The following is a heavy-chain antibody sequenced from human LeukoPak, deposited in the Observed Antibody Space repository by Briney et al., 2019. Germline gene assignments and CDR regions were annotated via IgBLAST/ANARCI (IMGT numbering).Heavy chain of an antibody. V-gene: IGHV3-53*01. Sequence: GGSLRLSCAASGFTLSSNYMSWVRQAPGKGLEWVSVIYSGGSTYYADSVKGRFTISRDNSKNTLYLQMNSLRAEDTAVYYCARTGDSSGYYPFDYWGQGTLVTVSS. CDR1: GFTLSSNY. J-gene: IGHJ4*02. CDR2: IYSGGST. D-gene: IGHD3-22*01. CDR3: ARTGDSSGYYPFDY.